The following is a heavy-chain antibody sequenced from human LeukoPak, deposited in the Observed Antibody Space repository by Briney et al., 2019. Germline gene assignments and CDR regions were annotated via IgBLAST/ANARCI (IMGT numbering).Heavy chain of an antibody. Sequence: GASVKVSCKTSGYTFSDYYVHWVRQAPGQGLDWMGWINPNTDDTKYAQNFKGRVTMTRDTSISTAYMELSRLRSDDTAVYYCARAQAVAGMGAFDIWGQGTMVTVSS. D-gene: IGHD6-19*01. J-gene: IGHJ3*02. V-gene: IGHV1-2*02. CDR1: GYTFSDYY. CDR3: ARAQAVAGMGAFDI. CDR2: INPNTDDT.